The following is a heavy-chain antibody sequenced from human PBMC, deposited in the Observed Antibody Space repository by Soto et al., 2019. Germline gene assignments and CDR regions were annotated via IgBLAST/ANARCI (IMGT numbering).Heavy chain of an antibody. J-gene: IGHJ4*02. CDR3: ASLNYYDSSGYNDY. D-gene: IGHD3-22*01. CDR2: IDPSDSYT. Sequence: GESLKISCNGSGYSFTIYCISLVLQMPGKGLEWMGRIDPSDSYTNYSPSFQGHVTISADKSISTAYLQWSSLKASDTAMYYCASLNYYDSSGYNDYWGQGTLVTVSS. V-gene: IGHV5-10-1*01. CDR1: GYSFTIYC.